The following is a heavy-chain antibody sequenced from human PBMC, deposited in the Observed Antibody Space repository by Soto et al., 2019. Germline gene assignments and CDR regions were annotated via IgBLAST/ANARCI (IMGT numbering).Heavy chain of an antibody. Sequence: QVQLQESGPGLVKPSETLSLTCTVSGGSVSSGSYYWSWIRQPPGKGLEWIGYIYYSGSTNYNPSLKSRVTISVDTSKNQFSLKLSSVTAADTAVYYCARGVGGSYYNWFDPWGQGTLVAVSS. CDR2: IYYSGST. D-gene: IGHD1-26*01. CDR3: ARGVGGSYYNWFDP. J-gene: IGHJ5*02. V-gene: IGHV4-61*01. CDR1: GGSVSSGSYY.